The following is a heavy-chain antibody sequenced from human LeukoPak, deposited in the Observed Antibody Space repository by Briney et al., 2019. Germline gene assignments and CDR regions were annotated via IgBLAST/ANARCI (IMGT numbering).Heavy chain of an antibody. Sequence: SETLSLTCTVSGGSISSGGYYWSWIRQHPGKGLEWIGYIYYSGSTYYNPSLKSQVTISVDTSKNQFSLKLSSVTAADTAVYYCARDLFFAGNDYTNWFDPWGQGTLVTVSS. CDR2: IYYSGST. CDR3: ARDLFFAGNDYTNWFDP. J-gene: IGHJ5*02. D-gene: IGHD4-4*01. V-gene: IGHV4-31*01. CDR1: GGSISSGGYY.